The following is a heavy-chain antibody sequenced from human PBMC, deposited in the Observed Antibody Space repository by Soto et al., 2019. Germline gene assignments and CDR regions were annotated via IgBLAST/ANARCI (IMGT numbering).Heavy chain of an antibody. CDR3: ARDPGFGFGYSYAFAMDV. CDR2: ISGYNGNT. J-gene: IGHJ6*02. Sequence: SVKGSCEASGYTFSNYGISWGRQGPVQGLEWMGWISGYNGNTHYEEKVQDRIKMTTDTSTSTTYLELRSLRSDDTAVYFCARDPGFGFGYSYAFAMDVWGQGTTVTVSS. D-gene: IGHD5-18*01. CDR1: GYTFSNYG. V-gene: IGHV1-18*01.